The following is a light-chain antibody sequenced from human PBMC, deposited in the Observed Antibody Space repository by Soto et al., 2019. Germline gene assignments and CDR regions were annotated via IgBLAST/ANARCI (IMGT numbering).Light chain of an antibody. V-gene: IGKV3-15*01. J-gene: IGKJ1*01. CDR3: QQYNNWPRT. CDR1: QSISNN. Sequence: VMTQSPATLSVSPGESATLSCRASQSISNNLAWYQQKPGQAPRLLMYDASTRATGIPDRFSGSGSGAEFTLTISSLQSEELAVYYGQQYNNWPRTFGQGTKVEVK. CDR2: DAS.